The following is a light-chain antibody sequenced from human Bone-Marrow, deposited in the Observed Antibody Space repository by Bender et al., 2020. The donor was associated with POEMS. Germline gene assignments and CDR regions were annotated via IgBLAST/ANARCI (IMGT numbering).Light chain of an antibody. V-gene: IGLV1-44*01. CDR3: SAWDGSLNGWV. Sequence: QSVLTQPPSASGTPGQRVTISCSGSSSNIGGNAVNWWQQLPGTAPKLLIYGNDKRPSGGPDRCSGSKAGTSASLAISGVQSEDEADYFCSAWDGSLNGWVFGGGTELTVL. CDR1: SSNIGGNA. CDR2: GND. J-gene: IGLJ3*02.